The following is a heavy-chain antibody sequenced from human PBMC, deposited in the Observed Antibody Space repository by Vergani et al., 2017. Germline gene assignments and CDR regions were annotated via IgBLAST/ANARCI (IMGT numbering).Heavy chain of an antibody. Sequence: EVQLVESGGGLVQSGGSLRLSCAASGFPFSSYSLNWVRQAPGKGLEWISNSDSSSRTIYYADSVRGRCTISRDNAQNSLYLQMHSLSAEATAVYYCARQRLRWRSFDNWGQVTLVTVSS. D-gene: IGHD4-23*01. V-gene: IGHV3-48*01. CDR1: GFPFSSYS. CDR3: ARQRLRWRSFDN. CDR2: SDSSSRTI. J-gene: IGHJ4*02.